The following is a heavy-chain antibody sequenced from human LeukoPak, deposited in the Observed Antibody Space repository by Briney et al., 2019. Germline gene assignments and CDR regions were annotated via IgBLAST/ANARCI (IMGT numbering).Heavy chain of an antibody. V-gene: IGHV4-4*07. CDR1: GGSISSFY. Sequence: SETLSLTCTVSGGSISSFYWSWIRQPAGKGLEWIGRIYTSGSTNYNPSLKSRLTMSVDTSKNQFSLKLGSVTAADTAVYYCARGGGLYYYYYYYMDVWGKGTTVTISS. CDR2: IYTSGST. CDR3: ARGGGLYYYYYYYMDV. J-gene: IGHJ6*03. D-gene: IGHD2-2*02.